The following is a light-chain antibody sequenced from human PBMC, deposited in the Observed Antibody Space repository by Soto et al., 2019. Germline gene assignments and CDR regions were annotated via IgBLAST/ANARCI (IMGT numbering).Light chain of an antibody. V-gene: IGLV2-8*01. CDR1: SRDVGGYNY. CDR3: SSYAGSNKRV. CDR2: EVS. Sequence: QSVLTQPPSASGSPGQSVTISCTGTSRDVGGYNYVSWYQQHPGKAPKLMIYEVSNRPSGVPDRFSGSKSGNTASLTVSGLQAEDEADYYCSSYAGSNKRVFGTGTKVTVL. J-gene: IGLJ1*01.